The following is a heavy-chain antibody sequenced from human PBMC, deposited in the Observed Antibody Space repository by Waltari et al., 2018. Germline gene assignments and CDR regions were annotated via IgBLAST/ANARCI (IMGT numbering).Heavy chain of an antibody. Sequence: QVQLQESGPGLVKPSETLSLTCAVSGFSISRGYYWGWVRQPPGKGLEWIGSIYESGSTSHNPSLKVRVTISIDTSKNQFSLKLTSVTAADTAMYYCARGPVFKYYYHAFDIWGQGTMVTVSS. V-gene: IGHV4-38-2*01. J-gene: IGHJ3*02. CDR2: IYESGST. CDR1: GFSISRGYY. CDR3: ARGPVFKYYYHAFDI. D-gene: IGHD3-22*01.